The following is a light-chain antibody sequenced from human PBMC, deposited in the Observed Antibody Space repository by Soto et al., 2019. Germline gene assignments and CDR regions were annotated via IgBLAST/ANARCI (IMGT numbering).Light chain of an antibody. CDR3: QQYYSTPYT. V-gene: IGKV4-1*01. CDR1: QSVLYSSNNKNY. Sequence: DIVMTQSPDSLAVSLGERATINCKSSQSVLYSSNNKNYLAWYQQKPGQTPKLLIYWASTRESGVPDRFSGSGSGTDFTLTISSLQAEDVAFYYSQQYYSTPYTFGQGTKLEIK. J-gene: IGKJ2*01. CDR2: WAS.